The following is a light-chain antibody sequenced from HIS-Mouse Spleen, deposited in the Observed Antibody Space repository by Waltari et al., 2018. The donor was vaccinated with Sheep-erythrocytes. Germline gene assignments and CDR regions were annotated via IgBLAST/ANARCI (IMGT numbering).Light chain of an antibody. J-gene: IGLJ3*02. Sequence: QSALTQPASVSGSPGQSITISCTGTSSDVGGYNSVSWYQQHPGKAPKLMIYEVSKRPSGVPDRFSVPKSGNTASLTVSGLQAWDVADYYCSSYAGSNNWVFGGGTKLTVL. CDR3: SSYAGSNNWV. V-gene: IGLV2-8*01. CDR1: SSDVGGYNS. CDR2: EVS.